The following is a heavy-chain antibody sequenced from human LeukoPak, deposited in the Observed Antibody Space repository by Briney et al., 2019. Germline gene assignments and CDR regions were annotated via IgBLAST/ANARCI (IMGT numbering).Heavy chain of an antibody. CDR3: ARLNKPGWFDP. CDR2: IFYTGST. CDR1: DGSISSSNYY. V-gene: IGHV4-39*01. D-gene: IGHD1/OR15-1a*01. Sequence: SETLSLTCTVSDGSISSSNYYWAWIRQPPGKGLEWIANIFYTGSTYYNPSLKSRVTISIDTSKNQFSLRLNSVTATDTAVYYCARLNKPGWFDPWGQGTLVTVSS. J-gene: IGHJ5*02.